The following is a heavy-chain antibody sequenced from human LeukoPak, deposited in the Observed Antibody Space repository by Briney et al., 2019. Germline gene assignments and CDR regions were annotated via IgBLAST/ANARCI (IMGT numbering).Heavy chain of an antibody. Sequence: GGSLRLSCAASGFTFSSYEMNWVRQAPGKGLEWVSYISSSGSTIYYADSVKGRFTISRDNAKNSLYLQMNSLRAEDTAVYYCARDLDDFWSGFFDYWGQGTLVTVSS. CDR3: ARDLDDFWSGFFDY. J-gene: IGHJ4*02. CDR2: ISSSGSTI. D-gene: IGHD3-3*01. V-gene: IGHV3-48*03. CDR1: GFTFSSYE.